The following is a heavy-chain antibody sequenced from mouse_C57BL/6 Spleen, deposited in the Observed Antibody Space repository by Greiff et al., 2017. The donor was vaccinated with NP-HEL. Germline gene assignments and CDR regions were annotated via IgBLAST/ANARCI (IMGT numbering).Heavy chain of an antibody. V-gene: IGHV1-15*01. CDR2: IDPETGGT. CDR3: TRELITTVVAYYFDY. Sequence: QVQLQQSGAELVRPGASVTLSCKASGYTFTDYEMHWVKQTPVHGLEWIGAIDPETGGTAYNQKFKGKAILTADKSSSTAYMELRSLTSEDSAVYYCTRELITTVVAYYFDYWGQGTTLTVSS. CDR1: GYTFTDYE. J-gene: IGHJ2*01. D-gene: IGHD1-1*01.